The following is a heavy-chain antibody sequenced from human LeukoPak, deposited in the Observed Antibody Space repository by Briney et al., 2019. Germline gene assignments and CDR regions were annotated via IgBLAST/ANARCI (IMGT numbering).Heavy chain of an antibody. V-gene: IGHV3-43D*03. CDR3: AKDDGYKVAAYYFDY. CDR2: ITWDGDTT. CDR1: GFMFEEYA. J-gene: IGHJ4*02. Sequence: GGSLRLSCAASGFMFEEYAMHWVRQAPGKGLEWVSLITWDGDTTYYADSVKGRFTISRDNSKNSLYLQMNSLRAEDTALYYCAKDDGYKVAAYYFDYWGQGTLVTVSS. D-gene: IGHD6-6*01.